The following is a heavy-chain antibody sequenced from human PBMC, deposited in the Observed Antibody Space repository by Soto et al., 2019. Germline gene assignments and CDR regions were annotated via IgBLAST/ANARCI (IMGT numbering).Heavy chain of an antibody. Sequence: GESLKISCKGSGYRFNSYWISWVRQMPGKGLELMGRIYPSDSYTNYSPSFQGHVTISADKSISTAYLQWSSLKASDTAMYYCARRTYDSSGYPSGFDYWGQGTLVTV. CDR3: ARRTYDSSGYPSGFDY. V-gene: IGHV5-10-1*01. CDR2: IYPSDSYT. J-gene: IGHJ4*02. CDR1: GYRFNSYW. D-gene: IGHD3-22*01.